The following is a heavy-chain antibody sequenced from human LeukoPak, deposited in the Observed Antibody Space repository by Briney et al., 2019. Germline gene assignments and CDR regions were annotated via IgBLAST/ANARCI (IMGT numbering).Heavy chain of an antibody. Sequence: PSETLSLTCTVSGGSISNYYWSWIRQPAGKGLEWIGRIYTSESTNYNPSLKGRVTMSLDTSKSQFSLKLSSVTAADTAVYYCARYAADGRTLEYWGQGTLVTVSS. D-gene: IGHD6-13*01. CDR3: ARYAADGRTLEY. CDR2: IYTSEST. J-gene: IGHJ4*02. V-gene: IGHV4-4*07. CDR1: GGSISNYY.